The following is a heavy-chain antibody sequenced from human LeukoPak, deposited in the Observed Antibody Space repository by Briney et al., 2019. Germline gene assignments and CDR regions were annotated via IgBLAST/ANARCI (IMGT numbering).Heavy chain of an antibody. V-gene: IGHV4-59*12. D-gene: IGHD6-19*01. CDR2: IYYSGST. Sequence: PSETLSLTCTVSGGSISSYYWSWIRQPPGKGLEWFGYIYYSGSTNYNPSLKSRVTISVDTSKNQFSLKLTSVTAADTAVYYCARGPPRRQTPPHIAVAGSYSNFDYWGQGTLVTVSS. CDR1: GGSISSYY. J-gene: IGHJ4*02. CDR3: ARGPPRRQTPPHIAVAGSYSNFDY.